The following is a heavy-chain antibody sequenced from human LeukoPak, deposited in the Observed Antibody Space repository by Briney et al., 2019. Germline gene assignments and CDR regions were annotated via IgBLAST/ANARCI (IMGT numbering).Heavy chain of an antibody. Sequence: GGSLRLPCAASGFTFSSYTMSWVRQAPGKGLEWVSAISGSGGSTYYADSVKGRFTISRDNSKNTLYLQMNSLRAEDTAVYYCAKDFRHLVGAEFDPWGQGTLVTVSS. J-gene: IGHJ5*02. CDR2: ISGSGGST. V-gene: IGHV3-23*01. CDR3: AKDFRHLVGAEFDP. D-gene: IGHD1-26*01. CDR1: GFTFSSYT.